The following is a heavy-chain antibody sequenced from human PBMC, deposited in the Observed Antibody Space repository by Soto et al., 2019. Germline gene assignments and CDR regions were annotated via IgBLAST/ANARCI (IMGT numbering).Heavy chain of an antibody. D-gene: IGHD2-2*01. CDR3: ARHSVPDIVVVPAGTDLDY. CDR1: GYSFTSYL. CDR2: IDPSDSHT. V-gene: IGHV5-10-1*01. Sequence: GESVKICWKGSGYSFTSYLISWLSQMSGKGLEWMGMIDPSDSHTKDRPSFQGHFTISADKSISTAYLQWSSLKAWDTAMYYCARHSVPDIVVVPAGTDLDYWGQGTLVTVSS. J-gene: IGHJ4*02.